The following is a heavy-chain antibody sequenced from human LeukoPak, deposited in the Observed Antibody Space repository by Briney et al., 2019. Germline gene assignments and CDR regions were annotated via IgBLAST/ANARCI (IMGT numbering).Heavy chain of an antibody. CDR2: IYTSGST. CDR1: GGSISSGSYY. Sequence: PSETLSLTCTVSGGSISSGSYYWSWIRQPAGKGLEWIGRIYTSGSTNYNPSLKSRVTISVDTSKNQFSLKLSSVTPADTAVYYCASVDADYYGSGSYYLNDYWGQGTLVTVSS. D-gene: IGHD3-10*01. V-gene: IGHV4-61*02. J-gene: IGHJ4*02. CDR3: ASVDADYYGSGSYYLNDY.